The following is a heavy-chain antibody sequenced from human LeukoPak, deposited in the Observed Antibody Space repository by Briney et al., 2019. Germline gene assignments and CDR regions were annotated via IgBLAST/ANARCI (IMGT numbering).Heavy chain of an antibody. J-gene: IGHJ5*02. CDR1: GYSFTSYW. CDR3: ARLDYSTFYYDFWSGSINRFDP. V-gene: IGHV5-10-1*01. CDR2: IDPSDSYT. D-gene: IGHD3-3*01. Sequence: GESLKISCKGSGYSFTSYWISWVRQMPGKGLEWMGRIDPSDSYTNYSPSFQGHVTISADKSISTAYLQWSSLKASDTAMYYCARLDYSTFYYDFWSGSINRFDPWGQGTLVTVSS.